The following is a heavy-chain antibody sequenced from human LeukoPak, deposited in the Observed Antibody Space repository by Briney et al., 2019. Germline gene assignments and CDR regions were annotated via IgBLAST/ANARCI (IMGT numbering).Heavy chain of an antibody. CDR2: ITWDGGNI. J-gene: IGHJ4*02. CDR1: GFTFGDYT. Sequence: PGRSLRLSCVTSGFTFGDYTMHWVRQVPGDGLEWLSGITWDGGNIAYADSVKGRFTISRDNAKSSLYLQMNSLRNEDMAFYFCAKGYTFHGVAHDSGYFDYWGQGTLVTVSS. CDR3: AKGYTFHGVAHDSGYFDY. V-gene: IGHV3-9*03. D-gene: IGHD3-3*01.